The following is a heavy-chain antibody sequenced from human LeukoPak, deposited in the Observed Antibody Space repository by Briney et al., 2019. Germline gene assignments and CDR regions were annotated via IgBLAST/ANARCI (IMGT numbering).Heavy chain of an antibody. CDR3: VREHCSGGSCYSIYYYYYMDV. D-gene: IGHD2-15*01. V-gene: IGHV4-59*01. Sequence: SETLSLTCTVSGASFSSYYWSWLRQPPGKGLEWIAYIFYNGNTNYNPSLKSRVTISVDPSKTHFSLKVTSVTAADTAVYYCVREHCSGGSCYSIYYYYYMDVWGKGTTVTVSS. CDR2: IFYNGNT. J-gene: IGHJ6*03. CDR1: GASFSSYY.